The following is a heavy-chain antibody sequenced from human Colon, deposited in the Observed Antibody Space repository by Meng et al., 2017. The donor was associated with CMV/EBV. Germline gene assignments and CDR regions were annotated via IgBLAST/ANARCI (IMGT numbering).Heavy chain of an antibody. CDR2: IAPFLDIP. V-gene: IGHV1-69*02. D-gene: IGHD2/OR15-2a*01. J-gene: IGHJ5*02. Sequence: SVKVSCKTSGGTFSDYPISWVRQAPGQGFEWMGRIAPFLDIPNYAQNFRGKVTITADRSTSTSYIEINSLGSEDTAVYYCAKFPACNDINCQPSWGQGTLVTVSS. CDR1: GGTFSDYP. CDR3: AKFPACNDINCQPS.